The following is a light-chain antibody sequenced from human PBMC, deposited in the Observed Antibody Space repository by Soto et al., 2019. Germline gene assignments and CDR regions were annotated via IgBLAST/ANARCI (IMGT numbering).Light chain of an antibody. Sequence: QSVLTQPASVSGSPGQSITISCTGTSSEVGSYIFVSWYQQHPGKAPKLMIYEGSKRPSGVSNRFSGSKSGNTASLTIFGLQADDEADYYCCSYAGSSTPNVFGTGTKVTVL. CDR3: CSYAGSSTPNV. J-gene: IGLJ1*01. CDR1: SSEVGSYIF. CDR2: EGS. V-gene: IGLV2-23*01.